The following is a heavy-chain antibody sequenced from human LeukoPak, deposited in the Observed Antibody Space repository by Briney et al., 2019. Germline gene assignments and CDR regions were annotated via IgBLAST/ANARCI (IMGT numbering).Heavy chain of an antibody. D-gene: IGHD4-11*01. CDR2: IYPISGGT. J-gene: IGHJ4*02. Sequence: ASVKVSCKASVYTFTGYYMHSVRQAPGHGREWMGWIYPISGGTNYAQKFQGRVTMTRDTSIRTAYRELSRLRSDDTAVYYCARYAVITNWGQGTLVTVSS. CDR1: VYTFTGYY. CDR3: ARYAVITN. V-gene: IGHV1-2*02.